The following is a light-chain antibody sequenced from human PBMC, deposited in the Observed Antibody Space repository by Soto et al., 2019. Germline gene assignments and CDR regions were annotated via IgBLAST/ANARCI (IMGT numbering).Light chain of an antibody. J-gene: IGKJ1*01. CDR1: QTVTSNY. CDR3: QQSGT. V-gene: IGKV3-20*01. Sequence: EIVLTQSPGTLSLSPGERATLSCRASQTVTSNYLAWYQHKPGQAPRLLIYDASKRALGIPDRFSGSGSGTEFTLTISRLEPEDFAVYYCQQSGTFGQGTKVEI. CDR2: DAS.